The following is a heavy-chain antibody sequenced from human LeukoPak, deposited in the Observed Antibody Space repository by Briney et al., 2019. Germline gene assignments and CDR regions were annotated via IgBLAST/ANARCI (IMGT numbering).Heavy chain of an antibody. CDR3: ARHPCGGDCYSALYYFDH. CDR2: IYPGDSDT. Sequence: GESLKISCKGSGYSFTNYWIGWVRQMPGKGLEWMGIIYPGDSDTRYSPSLQGQVTISADKSISTAYLQWSSLKASDTAMYYCARHPCGGDCYSALYYFDHWGQGSLVTVSS. D-gene: IGHD2-21*02. J-gene: IGHJ4*02. CDR1: GYSFTNYW. V-gene: IGHV5-51*01.